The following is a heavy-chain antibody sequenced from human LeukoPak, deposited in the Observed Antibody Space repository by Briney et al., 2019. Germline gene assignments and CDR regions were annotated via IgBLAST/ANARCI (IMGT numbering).Heavy chain of an antibody. V-gene: IGHV1-69*13. CDR3: ARGGLKSRSFDY. CDR1: GGTFSSSA. Sequence: SVKVSCKASGGTFSSSAISRARQAPGQGLEWMGGIIPIFGSANYAQKFQGRVTITADESTSTAYMELSSLRSEDTAVYYCARGGLKSRSFDYWGQGTLVTVSS. J-gene: IGHJ4*02. D-gene: IGHD5-12*01. CDR2: IIPIFGSA.